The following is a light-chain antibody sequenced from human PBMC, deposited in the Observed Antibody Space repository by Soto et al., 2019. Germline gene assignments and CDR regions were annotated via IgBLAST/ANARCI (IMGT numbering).Light chain of an antibody. J-gene: IGKJ1*01. Sequence: MTQSPATLSVSLGDSVSLSCRANESISNNLAWYQQKPGQPPRRLIYSASTRAPGIPARVSGGGSGTPFSLTISSLQSEDFALYYCHQYNEWPRGTFGPGTKVEI. CDR1: ESISNN. V-gene: IGKV3D-15*01. CDR2: SAS. CDR3: HQYNEWPRGT.